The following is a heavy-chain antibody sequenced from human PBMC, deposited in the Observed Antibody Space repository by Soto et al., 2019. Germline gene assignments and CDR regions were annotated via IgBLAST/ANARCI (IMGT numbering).Heavy chain of an antibody. CDR2: IIPIFGTA. CDR3: ATDFWSGSGYNWFDP. Sequence: SVKVSCKASGGTFSSYAISWVRQAPGQGLEWMGGIIPIFGTANYAQKFQGRVTITADESTSTAYMELSSLRSEDTAVYYCATDFWSGSGYNWFDPWGQGTLVTVSS. D-gene: IGHD3-3*01. J-gene: IGHJ5*02. V-gene: IGHV1-69*13. CDR1: GGTFSSYA.